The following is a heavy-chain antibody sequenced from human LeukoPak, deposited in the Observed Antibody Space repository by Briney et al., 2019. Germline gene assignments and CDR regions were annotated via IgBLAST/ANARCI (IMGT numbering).Heavy chain of an antibody. CDR3: AKTGYSGYESLGFDY. CDR1: GFSFSTYD. D-gene: IGHD5-12*01. V-gene: IGHV3-30*18. Sequence: GGSLRLSCAASGFSFSTYDMHWVRQAPGKGLEWVAVISYDGSNKYYADSVKGRFTISRDNSKNTLYLQMNSLRAEDTAVYYCAKTGYSGYESLGFDYWGQGTLVTVSS. CDR2: ISYDGSNK. J-gene: IGHJ4*02.